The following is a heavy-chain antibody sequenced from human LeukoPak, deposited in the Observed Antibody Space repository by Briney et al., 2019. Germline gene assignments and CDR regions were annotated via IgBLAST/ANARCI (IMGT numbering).Heavy chain of an antibody. CDR2: ISAYNGNT. CDR3: ARDLIAVRPGWFDP. V-gene: IGHV1-18*01. Sequence: ASVKVSCKASGYTFTTYGISWVRLAPGQGLERMGWISAYNGNTNYAQQFQGRVTMTTDTSMSTAYMELRSLRSDDTAVYYCARDLIAVRPGWFDPWGQGSLVTVSS. D-gene: IGHD6-6*01. CDR1: GYTFTTYG. J-gene: IGHJ5*02.